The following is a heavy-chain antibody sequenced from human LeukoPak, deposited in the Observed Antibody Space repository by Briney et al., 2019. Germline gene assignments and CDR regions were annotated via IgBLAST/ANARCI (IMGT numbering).Heavy chain of an antibody. J-gene: IGHJ4*02. V-gene: IGHV3-9*03. CDR1: GFTFGDYT. D-gene: IGHD3-3*01. CDR2: ITWDGGNI. Sequence: GGSLRLSCVTSGFTFGDYTMHWVRQVPGKGLEWLLGITWDGGNIAYADSVKGRFTISRDNAKSSLYLQMNSLRNEDMAFYFCAKGYTFHGVAHDSGCFDYWGQGTLVTVSS. CDR3: AKGYTFHGVAHDSGCFDY.